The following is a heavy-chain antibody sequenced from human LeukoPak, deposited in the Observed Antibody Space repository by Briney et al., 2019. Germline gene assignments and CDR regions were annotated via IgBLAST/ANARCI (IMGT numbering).Heavy chain of an antibody. CDR3: ARLPPSAEIAAAGYYYYMDV. CDR1: GGSISSYY. J-gene: IGHJ6*03. V-gene: IGHV4-4*09. Sequence: PSETLSLTCTVSGGSISSYYWSWIRQPPGKGLEWIGFIYTSGSTNYNPSLKSRVTISGDTSKNQFSLRLNSVTAADTAVYYCARLPPSAEIAAAGYYYYMDVWGKGTTVTVSS. D-gene: IGHD6-13*01. CDR2: IYTSGST.